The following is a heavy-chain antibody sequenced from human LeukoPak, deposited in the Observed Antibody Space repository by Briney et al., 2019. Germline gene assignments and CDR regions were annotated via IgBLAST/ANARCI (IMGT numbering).Heavy chain of an antibody. J-gene: IGHJ3*02. CDR1: GFTFSSYA. CDR2: ISGSGGST. V-gene: IGHV3-23*01. Sequence: GGSLRLSFAASGFTFSSYAMSWVRQAPGKGLECVSAISGSGGSTYYADSVKGPFTISRDNSKNTLYLQMNSLRAEDTAVYYCGPTAPKDAFDIWGQGTMVTVSS. D-gene: IGHD5-18*01. CDR3: GPTAPKDAFDI.